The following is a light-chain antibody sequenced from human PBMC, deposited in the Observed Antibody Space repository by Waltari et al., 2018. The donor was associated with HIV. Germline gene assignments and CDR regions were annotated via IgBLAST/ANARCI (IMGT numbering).Light chain of an antibody. CDR3: QQYGSSPIT. CDR2: GAI. Sequence: EVVLTQSPGTLSLSPGERATFSCRASQSVSNSYLAWYQQKPGQAPRLLMYGAINRAAGTPDRFIGRASGSGTDFTLTISRLEPEDFAVYHCQQYGSSPITFGGGTKVEIK. V-gene: IGKV3-20*01. CDR1: QSVSNSY. J-gene: IGKJ4*01.